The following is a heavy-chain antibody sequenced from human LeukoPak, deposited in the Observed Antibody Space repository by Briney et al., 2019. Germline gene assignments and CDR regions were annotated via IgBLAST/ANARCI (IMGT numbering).Heavy chain of an antibody. Sequence: GGSLRLSCAASGFTVSSNYMSWVRQAPGKGLEWVSVIYSGGSTYYADSVKGRFTISRDNSKNTLYLQMNSLRAEDTAVYYCARTENNWNPGDYWGQGTLVTVSS. CDR1: GFTVSSNY. CDR3: ARTENNWNPGDY. J-gene: IGHJ4*02. V-gene: IGHV3-53*01. CDR2: IYSGGST. D-gene: IGHD1-20*01.